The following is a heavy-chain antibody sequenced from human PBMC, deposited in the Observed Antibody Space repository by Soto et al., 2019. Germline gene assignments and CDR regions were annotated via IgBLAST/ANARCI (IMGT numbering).Heavy chain of an antibody. CDR1: GFTFSGSA. Sequence: EVQLVESGGGLVQPGGSLKLSCAASGFTFSGSAIHWVRQASGKGLEWVGRIRSKADSYTTAYSASVKGRFTISRDDSNSTAYLQMNSLKTEDTAVYYWARIYGEWWGQGTLVTVSS. CDR2: IRSKADSYTT. D-gene: IGHD4-17*01. CDR3: ARIYGEW. V-gene: IGHV3-73*01. J-gene: IGHJ4*02.